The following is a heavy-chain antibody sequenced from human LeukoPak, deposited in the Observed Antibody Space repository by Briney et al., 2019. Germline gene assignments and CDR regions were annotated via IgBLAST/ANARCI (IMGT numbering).Heavy chain of an antibody. Sequence: SETLSLTCAVYGGSFSGHYWSWIRQPPGKGLEWIGEINHSGSTNYNPSLESRVTISVDTSKNQFSLKLTSVTAADTAVYYCARAHYVSIWFDPWGQGTLVTVSS. CDR3: ARAHYVSIWFDP. CDR2: INHSGST. D-gene: IGHD4-17*01. V-gene: IGHV4-34*01. J-gene: IGHJ5*02. CDR1: GGSFSGHY.